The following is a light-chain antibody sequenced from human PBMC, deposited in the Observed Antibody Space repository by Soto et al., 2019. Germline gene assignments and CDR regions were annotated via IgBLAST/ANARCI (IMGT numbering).Light chain of an antibody. CDR1: SSNIGSNT. V-gene: IGLV1-44*01. Sequence: QSVLTQPPSSSGTPGQRVTISCSGSSSNIGSNTGNWYQQLPGTAPKLLIYSNNNRPSGVPDRFSGSKSGTSASLAISGLTSEAEADYYCAAWDAILNGVVFGGGTKLTV. J-gene: IGLJ2*01. CDR2: SNN. CDR3: AAWDAILNGVV.